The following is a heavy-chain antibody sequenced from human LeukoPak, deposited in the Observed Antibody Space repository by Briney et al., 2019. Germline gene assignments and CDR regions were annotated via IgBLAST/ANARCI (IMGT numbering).Heavy chain of an antibody. CDR3: AREEDHALDY. D-gene: IGHD1-14*01. Sequence: GGSLRLSCVASGFTFSSYWMSWVRQAPGKGLEWVANIKQDGSEKYYVDSVKGRFTISRDNAKNSLYLQMNSLRAEDTAVYYCAREEDHALDYWGQGTLVTVSS. CDR1: GFTFSSYW. CDR2: IKQDGSEK. V-gene: IGHV3-7*01. J-gene: IGHJ4*02.